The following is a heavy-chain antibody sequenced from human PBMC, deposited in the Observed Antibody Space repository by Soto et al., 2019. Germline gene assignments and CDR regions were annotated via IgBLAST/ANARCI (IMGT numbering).Heavy chain of an antibody. V-gene: IGHV1-18*01. Sequence: ASVKVSCKASGYTFTSYGISWVRQAPGQGLEWMGWISAYNGNTNYAQKLQGRVTMTTDTSTSTAYMELRSLRSDDTAVYYCARAPYSSGWFEYFQHWGQGTLVTVSS. CDR1: GYTFTSYG. CDR3: ARAPYSSGWFEYFQH. D-gene: IGHD6-19*01. J-gene: IGHJ1*01. CDR2: ISAYNGNT.